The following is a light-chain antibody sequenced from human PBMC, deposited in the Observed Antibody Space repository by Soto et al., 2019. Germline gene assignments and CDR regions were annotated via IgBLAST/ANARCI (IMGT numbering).Light chain of an antibody. CDR2: DAS. CDR3: QQYNSLPRS. V-gene: IGKV1-5*01. Sequence: DIQMTQSPSTLSASVGDRVTITCRASQSISSWLAWYQQKPGKAPKLLIYDASSLESGVPSRFSGSGSGTEFTLTISSLQPDEFATYYCQQYNSLPRSFGQGTKVEIK. CDR1: QSISSW. J-gene: IGKJ1*01.